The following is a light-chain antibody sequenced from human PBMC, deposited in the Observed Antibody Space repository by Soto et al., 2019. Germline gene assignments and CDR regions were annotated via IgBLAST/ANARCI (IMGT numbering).Light chain of an antibody. CDR2: EVS. Sequence: QSALTQPASVSGSPGQSITISCTGTSNDVGGYNYVSWYQQHPGKAPKLLIYEVSNRPSGVSNRFSGSKSGNTASLTISGLQAEDEADFYCSSYTTSSFLFGGGTKLTVL. CDR3: SSYTTSSFL. J-gene: IGLJ2*01. CDR1: SNDVGGYNY. V-gene: IGLV2-14*01.